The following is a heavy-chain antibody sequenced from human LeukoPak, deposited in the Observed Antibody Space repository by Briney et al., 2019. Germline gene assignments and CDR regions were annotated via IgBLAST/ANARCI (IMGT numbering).Heavy chain of an antibody. CDR1: GYTFTDHF. D-gene: IGHD3-10*01. CDR3: ARRFGAGSYYKGVDS. J-gene: IGHJ4*02. CDR2: INPKTGDT. Sequence: ASVKVSCKASGYTFTDHFLHWVRQAPGQGLEWVGSINPKTGDTLYGQKFQDRVTMTRDTSISTAYTELSRLTSDETALFYCARRFGAGSYYKGVDSWGQGTLVTVSS. V-gene: IGHV1-2*02.